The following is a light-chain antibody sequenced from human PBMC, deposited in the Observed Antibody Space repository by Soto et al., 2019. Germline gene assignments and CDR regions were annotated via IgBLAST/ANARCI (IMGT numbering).Light chain of an antibody. V-gene: IGLV2-11*01. CDR2: DVS. CDR3: CSYAGSYRGV. J-gene: IGLJ3*02. Sequence: QSALTQPRSVSGSPGQSVTISCTGTSSDVGGYNYVSWYQQHTGKAPKLMIYDVSKRPSGVPDRFSGSKSGNTASLTISGLQAEDEADYYCCSYAGSYRGVFGGGTKLTVL. CDR1: SSDVGGYNY.